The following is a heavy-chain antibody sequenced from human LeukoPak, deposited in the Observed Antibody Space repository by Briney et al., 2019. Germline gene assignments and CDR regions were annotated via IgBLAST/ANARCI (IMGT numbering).Heavy chain of an antibody. J-gene: IGHJ1*01. CDR2: VSTYNGDT. CDR3: ARAESMALYFLY. Sequence: ASVKVSCKATGYTFTDFGFIWVRQAPGQGLEWMGWVSTYNGDTDYAKKFQDRVTMTTESSTQTTFMELRNLRSDDTAVYYCARAESMALYFLYWGQGTLVSVSS. V-gene: IGHV1-18*01. CDR1: GYTFTDFG. D-gene: IGHD1-14*01.